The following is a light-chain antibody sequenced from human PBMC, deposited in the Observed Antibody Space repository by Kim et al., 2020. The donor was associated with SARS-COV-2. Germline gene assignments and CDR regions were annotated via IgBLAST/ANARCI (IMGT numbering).Light chain of an antibody. V-gene: IGKV1-5*03. CDR3: QQYNSYSVFS. Sequence: DIQMTQSPSTLSASVGDRVTITCRASQSIRSWLAWYQQKPGKAPKLLIHKASSLQSGVPSRFSGSGSGTEFTLTISSLQPDDFATYYCQQYNSYSVFSFGPGTKVDIK. CDR2: KAS. J-gene: IGKJ3*01. CDR1: QSIRSW.